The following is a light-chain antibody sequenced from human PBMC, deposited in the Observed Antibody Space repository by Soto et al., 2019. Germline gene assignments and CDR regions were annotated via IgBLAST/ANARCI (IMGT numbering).Light chain of an antibody. CDR2: AAS. Sequence: IQLTQSPSSLSASVGDRLTITCRASQSISNSLNWYQQRPGRAPKLLIYAASTLQSGVPSRFSGSGSGTDFTLTISNLQPEDLATYDGQHFYPTPPVTFGQGTRLEI. CDR1: QSISNS. V-gene: IGKV1-39*01. CDR3: QHFYPTPPVT. J-gene: IGKJ5*01.